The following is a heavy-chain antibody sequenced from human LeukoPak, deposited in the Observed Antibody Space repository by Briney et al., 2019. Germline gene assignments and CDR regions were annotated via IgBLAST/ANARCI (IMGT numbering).Heavy chain of an antibody. CDR2: IWYDGSNK. V-gene: IGHV3-33*01. Sequence: PGGSLRLSCAASGFTFSSYGMHWVRQAPGKGLEWVAVIWYDGSNKFYADSVKGRFTISRDNSKNTLYLQMNSLRPEDTAVYYCARDLKVKDWSTWFDRWGQGTLVIVSS. D-gene: IGHD3/OR15-3a*01. CDR3: ARDLKVKDWSTWFDR. J-gene: IGHJ5*02. CDR1: GFTFSSYG.